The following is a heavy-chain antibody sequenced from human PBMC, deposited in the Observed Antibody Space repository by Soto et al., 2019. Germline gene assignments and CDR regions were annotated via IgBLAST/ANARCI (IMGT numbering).Heavy chain of an antibody. CDR3: ARALTPRVNWFDP. V-gene: IGHV4-59*01. CDR1: GGSISSYY. CDR2: IYYSGST. J-gene: IGHJ5*02. Sequence: SETLSLTCTVSGGSISSYYWSWIRQPPGKGLEWIGYIYYSGSTNYNPSLKSRVTISVDTSKNQFSLKLSSVTAADTAVYYCARALTPRVNWFDPRAQRTLVTVSS.